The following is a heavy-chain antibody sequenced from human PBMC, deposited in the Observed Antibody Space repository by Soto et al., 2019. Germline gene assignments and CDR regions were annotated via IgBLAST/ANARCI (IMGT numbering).Heavy chain of an antibody. CDR2: IKQDGSEK. CDR1: GVTFTTYS. J-gene: IGHJ6*03. V-gene: IGHV3-7*01. CDR3: AREVRFLEWLFYYYMDV. D-gene: IGHD3-3*01. Sequence: GGSLRLSCAASGVTFTTYSLSWVRQAPGKGLEWVANIKQDGSEKYYVDSVKGRFTISRDNAKNSLYLQMNSLRAEDTAVYYCAREVRFLEWLFYYYMDVWGKGTTVTVSS.